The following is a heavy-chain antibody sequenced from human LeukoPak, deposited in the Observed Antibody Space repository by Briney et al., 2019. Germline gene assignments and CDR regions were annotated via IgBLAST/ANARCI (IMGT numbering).Heavy chain of an antibody. D-gene: IGHD6-19*01. CDR1: GYTFTSYG. Sequence: GASVKVSCKASGYTFTSYGISWVRQAPGQGLEWMGGIIPIFGTANYAQKFQGRVTITADESTSTAYMELSSLRSEDTAVYYCASVIYSSGWYPTFDYWGQGTLVTVSS. CDR3: ASVIYSSGWYPTFDY. J-gene: IGHJ4*02. CDR2: IIPIFGTA. V-gene: IGHV1-69*13.